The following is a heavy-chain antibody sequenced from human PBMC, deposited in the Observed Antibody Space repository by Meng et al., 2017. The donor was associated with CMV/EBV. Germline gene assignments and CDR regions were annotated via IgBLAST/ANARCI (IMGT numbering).Heavy chain of an antibody. CDR1: GFTFSSYS. Sequence: EVQLVESGGXXXXXGXSLXLSCAASGFTFSSYSMNWVRQAPGKGLEWVSSISSSSSYIYYADSVKGRFTISRDNAKNSLYLQMNSLRAEDTAVYYCARAYGNANDYWGQGTLVTVSS. V-gene: IGHV3-21*01. CDR3: ARAYGNANDY. CDR2: ISSSSSYI. D-gene: IGHD4-11*01. J-gene: IGHJ4*02.